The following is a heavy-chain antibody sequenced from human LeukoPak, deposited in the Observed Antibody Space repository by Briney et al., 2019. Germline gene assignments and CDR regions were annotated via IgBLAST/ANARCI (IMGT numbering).Heavy chain of an antibody. J-gene: IGHJ4*02. Sequence: PGGSLRLSCAASGFTFSSYWMSWVRQAPGKGLEWVANIKQDGSEKYYVDSVKGRFTISRDNAKNSLFLHMDSLRAEDTAVYYCARDVSVVVLSSTPTQIDYWGQGTLVTVSS. D-gene: IGHD3-22*01. CDR2: IKQDGSEK. CDR1: GFTFSSYW. CDR3: ARDVSVVVLSSTPTQIDY. V-gene: IGHV3-7*01.